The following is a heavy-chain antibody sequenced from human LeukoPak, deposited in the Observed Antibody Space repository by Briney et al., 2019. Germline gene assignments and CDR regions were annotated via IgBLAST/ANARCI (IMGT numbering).Heavy chain of an antibody. CDR2: INHSGST. J-gene: IGHJ6*03. D-gene: IGHD6-6*01. V-gene: IGHV4-34*01. Sequence: PSETLSLTCAVYGGSFSGYYWSWIRQPPGKGLEWIGEINHSGSTNYNPSLKSRVTISVDTSKNQFSLKLSSVTAADTAVYYCARVGSIAARRRYYYYMDVWGKGTTVTVSS. CDR3: ARVGSIAARRRYYYYMDV. CDR1: GGSFSGYY.